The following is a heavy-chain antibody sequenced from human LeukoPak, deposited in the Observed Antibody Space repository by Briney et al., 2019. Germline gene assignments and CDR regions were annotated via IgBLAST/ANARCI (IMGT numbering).Heavy chain of an antibody. J-gene: IGHJ5*02. CDR1: GFTFSSYE. D-gene: IGHD5-18*01. CDR3: ARGQNSRGYSYGP. V-gene: IGHV3-48*03. CDR2: ISSSGSTI. Sequence: GGSLRLSCAASGFTFSSYEMNWVRQAPGKGLEWVSYISSSGSTIYYADSVKGRFTISRDNAKNSLYLQMNSLRAEDTAVYYCARGQNSRGYSYGPWGQGTLVTVSS.